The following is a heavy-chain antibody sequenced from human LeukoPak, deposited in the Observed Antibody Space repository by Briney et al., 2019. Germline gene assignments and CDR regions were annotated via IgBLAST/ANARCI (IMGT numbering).Heavy chain of an antibody. Sequence: PGGSLRLSCAASGLIFSDYDMNWVRQAPGKGLEWVSSISASGNSTFYADSVKGRFTISRDNSKNSLFLQMNSLRAEDTAVYFCARCSSGWYDSYFNFWGQGTLVTVSS. D-gene: IGHD6-19*01. CDR1: GLIFSDYD. J-gene: IGHJ4*02. CDR2: ISASGNST. V-gene: IGHV3-23*01. CDR3: ARCSSGWYDSYFNF.